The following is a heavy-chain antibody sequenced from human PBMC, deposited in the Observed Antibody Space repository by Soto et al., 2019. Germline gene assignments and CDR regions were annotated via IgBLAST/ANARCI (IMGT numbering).Heavy chain of an antibody. V-gene: IGHV3-23*01. J-gene: IGHJ6*02. CDR2: ISGGSPKE. D-gene: IGHD3-3*01. CDR1: GFPFDNYA. CDR3: AKDPPWTVGPLAMDV. Sequence: GGSLRLSCEASGFPFDNYAMSWVRQAPGKGLEWVSAISGGSPKEFYAESVKGRFTISRDNSKNTLYLQMDSLRADDTAVYYCAKDPPWTVGPLAMDVWGQGTTVTVSS.